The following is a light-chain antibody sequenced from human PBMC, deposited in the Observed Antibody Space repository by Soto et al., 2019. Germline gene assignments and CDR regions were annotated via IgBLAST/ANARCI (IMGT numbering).Light chain of an antibody. V-gene: IGLV2-14*01. CDR1: SSDVGNYNY. CDR2: DVS. Sequence: QSALTQPASVSGSPGQSITISCTGTSSDVGNYNYVSWYKQHSGKAPKLMIYDVSYRPSGVSNRFSGFKSGNTASLTISGLQAEDEADYYCSSYTSSSTVVFGGGTKLTVL. J-gene: IGLJ2*01. CDR3: SSYTSSSTVV.